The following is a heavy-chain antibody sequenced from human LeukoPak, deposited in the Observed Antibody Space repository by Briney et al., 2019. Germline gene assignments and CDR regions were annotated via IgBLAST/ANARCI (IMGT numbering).Heavy chain of an antibody. Sequence: GGSLRLSCAASGFTFSSYWMHWVRQAPGKGLVWVSRINTDGSSTSYADSVKGRFTISRDNAKNTLYLQMNSLRAEDTAVYYCAKAGIYGDYGFGFDYWGQGTLVTVSS. CDR2: INTDGSST. D-gene: IGHD4-17*01. V-gene: IGHV3-74*01. CDR1: GFTFSSYW. J-gene: IGHJ4*02. CDR3: AKAGIYGDYGFGFDY.